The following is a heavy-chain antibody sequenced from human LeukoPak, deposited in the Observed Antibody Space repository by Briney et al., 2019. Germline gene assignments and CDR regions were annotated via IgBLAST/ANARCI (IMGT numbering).Heavy chain of an antibody. J-gene: IGHJ4*02. D-gene: IGHD3-22*01. CDR1: GGTFSSYA. V-gene: IGHV1-69*05. Sequence: ASVKVSCKASGGTFSSYAISWVRQAPGQGLEWMGGIIPIFGKANYAQKFQGRVTITTDESTSTAYMELSSLRSEDTAVYYCARDYYDSSGKDDYWGQGTLVTVSS. CDR2: IIPIFGKA. CDR3: ARDYYDSSGKDDY.